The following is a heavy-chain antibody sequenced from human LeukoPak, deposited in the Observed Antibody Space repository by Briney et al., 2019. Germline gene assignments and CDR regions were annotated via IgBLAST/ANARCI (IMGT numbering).Heavy chain of an antibody. CDR1: GFTFSSYW. CDR2: VNSDGSST. J-gene: IGHJ4*02. V-gene: IGHV3-74*01. D-gene: IGHD3-10*01. Sequence: PGGSLRLSCAASGFTFSSYWMHWVRRAPGKGLVWVSRVNSDGSSTIYADSVKGRFTISRDNAKNTLYLQMNSLRAGDSAVYYCARAYGSGSYGHDYWGQGTLVTVSS. CDR3: ARAYGSGSYGHDY.